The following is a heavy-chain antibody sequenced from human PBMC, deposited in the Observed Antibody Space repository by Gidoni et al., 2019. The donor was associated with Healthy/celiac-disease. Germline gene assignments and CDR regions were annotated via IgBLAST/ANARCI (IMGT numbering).Heavy chain of an antibody. J-gene: IGHJ4*02. CDR3: ARKQRITMVRGAMGGFDY. CDR2: INHSGST. CDR1: GASFSGYY. D-gene: IGHD3-10*01. V-gene: IGHV4-34*01. Sequence: QVQLQQWGPGLLKPSAPLSLTSAVYGASFSGYYWSWIRQPPGKGLEWIGEINHSGSTNYNPALKSRVTISVDTSKNQFSLKLSSVTAADTAVYYCARKQRITMVRGAMGGFDYWGQGTLVTVSS.